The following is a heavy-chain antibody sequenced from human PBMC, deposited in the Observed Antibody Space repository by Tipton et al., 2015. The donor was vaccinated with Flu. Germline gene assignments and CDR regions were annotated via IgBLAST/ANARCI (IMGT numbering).Heavy chain of an antibody. V-gene: IGHV3-33*01. D-gene: IGHD2-2*01. CDR2: IWYDGSNK. CDR1: GFTFSSYG. J-gene: IGHJ4*02. Sequence: SLRLSCAASGFTFSSYGMHWVRQAPGKGLEWVAVIWYDGSNKYYADSVKGRFTISRDNSKNTLYLQMNSLRAEDTAVYYCARDLVPAAMSLWLDYWGQGTLVTVSS. CDR3: ARDLVPAAMSLWLDY.